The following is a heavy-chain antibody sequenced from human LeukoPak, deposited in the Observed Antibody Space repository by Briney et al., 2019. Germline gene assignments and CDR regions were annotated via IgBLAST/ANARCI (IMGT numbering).Heavy chain of an antibody. CDR1: GYTFTGYY. V-gene: IGHV1-2*02. Sequence: ASVKVSCKASGYTFTGYYMHWVRQAPGQGLEWMGWINPNSGGTNYAQKFQGRVTMTRDTSISTAYMELSRLRSDDTAVYYCARPYSCDGRYYYYGMDVWGQGTTVTVSS. J-gene: IGHJ6*02. CDR3: ARPYSCDGRYYYYGMDV. D-gene: IGHD5-18*01. CDR2: INPNSGGT.